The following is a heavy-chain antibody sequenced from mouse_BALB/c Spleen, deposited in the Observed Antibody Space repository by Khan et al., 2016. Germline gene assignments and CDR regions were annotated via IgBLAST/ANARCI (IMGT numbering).Heavy chain of an antibody. Sequence: VQLQQPGAELVKPGASVKLSCTAGGFNIKDTYIHWLKQRPEQGLEWIGRIDPANGNTKYDPKFQGKAPITAETSSNTSYLHLSSLTTQDTAASYCSRCGLPNYLYCDVGGAGTTVTVSS. J-gene: IGHJ1*01. V-gene: IGHV14-3*02. D-gene: IGHD2-2*01. CDR3: SRCGLPNYLYCDV. CDR1: GFNIKDTY. CDR2: IDPANGNT.